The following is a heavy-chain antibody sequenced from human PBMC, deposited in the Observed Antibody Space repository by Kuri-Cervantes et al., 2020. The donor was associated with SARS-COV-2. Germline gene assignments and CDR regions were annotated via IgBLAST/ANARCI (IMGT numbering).Heavy chain of an antibody. CDR3: ARGGRIAVAGILLPLYYYGMDV. Sequence: GSLRLSCAVYGGSFSGYYWSWIRQPPGKGLEWIGEINHSGSTNYSPSLKSRVTISVDTSKNQFSLKLSSVTAADTAVYYCARGGRIAVAGILLPLYYYGMDVWGQGTTVTVSS. D-gene: IGHD6-19*01. CDR1: GGSFSGYY. CDR2: INHSGST. V-gene: IGHV4-34*01. J-gene: IGHJ6*02.